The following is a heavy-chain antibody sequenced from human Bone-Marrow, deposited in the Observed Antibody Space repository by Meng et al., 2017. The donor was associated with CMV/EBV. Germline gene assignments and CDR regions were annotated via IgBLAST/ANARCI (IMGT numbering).Heavy chain of an antibody. J-gene: IGHJ1*01. V-gene: IGHV3-23*01. CDR2: ISGSGGST. D-gene: IGHD1-26*01. Sequence: GESLKISCAASGFTFSSYAMSWVRQAPGKGLEWVSAISGSGGSTYYADSVKGRFTISRDNSKNTLYLQMNSLRAEDTAVYYCAKDYLEWELGGWGHGTLVTVSS. CDR1: GFTFSSYA. CDR3: AKDYLEWELGG.